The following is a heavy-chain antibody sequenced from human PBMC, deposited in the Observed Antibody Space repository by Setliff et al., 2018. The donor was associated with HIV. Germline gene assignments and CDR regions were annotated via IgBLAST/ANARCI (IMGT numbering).Heavy chain of an antibody. CDR3: ARGEFYCGTDCYWSSFDY. D-gene: IGHD2-21*02. CDR2: IYTSGST. Sequence: SETLSLTCTVSGGSMSTYYWSWIRQPPGKGLEWIGYIYTSGSTNYNPSLRSRVTISVDTSKNHFPLRLSSVTAADTAVYYCARGEFYCGTDCYWSSFDYWGQGSWVTVSS. J-gene: IGHJ4*02. CDR1: GGSMSTYY. V-gene: IGHV4-4*08.